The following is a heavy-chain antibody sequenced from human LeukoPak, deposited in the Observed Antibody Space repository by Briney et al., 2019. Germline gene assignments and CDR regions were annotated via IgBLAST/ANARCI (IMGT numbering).Heavy chain of an antibody. D-gene: IGHD6-6*01. CDR3: ARRYSSSYRIDY. V-gene: IGHV3-74*01. J-gene: IGHJ4*02. Sequence: QPGGSLRHSCAASGFTFTSYWMHWVRQAPGKGLVWVSRINTDGSSTTYADSVKGRFTISRDNAKNTLYLQMNSLSAEDTAVYYCARRYSSSYRIDYWGQGTLLTVSS. CDR2: INTDGSST. CDR1: GFTFTSYW.